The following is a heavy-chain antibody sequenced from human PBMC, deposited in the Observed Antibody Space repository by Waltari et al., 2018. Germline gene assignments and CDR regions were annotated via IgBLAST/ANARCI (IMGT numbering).Heavy chain of an antibody. CDR1: GYTFTSYG. CDR3: ASTIAVAATGFDY. Sequence: QVQLVQSGAEVKKPGASVKVSCKASGYTFTSYGISWVRQAPGQGLEWMGWINPNSGGTNYAQKFQGRVTMTRDTSISTAYMELSRLRSDDTAVYYCASTIAVAATGFDYWGQGTLVTVSS. J-gene: IGHJ4*02. CDR2: INPNSGGT. D-gene: IGHD6-19*01. V-gene: IGHV1-2*02.